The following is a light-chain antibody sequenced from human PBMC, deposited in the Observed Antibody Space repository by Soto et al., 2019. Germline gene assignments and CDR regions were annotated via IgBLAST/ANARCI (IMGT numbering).Light chain of an antibody. CDR1: QSVGSN. J-gene: IGKJ5*01. CDR3: QQYNNWPIT. CDR2: GAS. Sequence: EIVMTQSPSTLSVSPGERATLSCRASQSVGSNLAWYQQKPGQAPRLLIYGASTRATGLPARFSGSGSGTQFTLTISSLQSEDFAVYYCQQYNNWPITFGHGTRLEIK. V-gene: IGKV3-15*01.